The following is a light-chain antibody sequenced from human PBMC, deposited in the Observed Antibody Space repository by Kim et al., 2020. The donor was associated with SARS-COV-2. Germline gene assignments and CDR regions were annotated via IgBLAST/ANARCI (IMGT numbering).Light chain of an antibody. CDR3: QQYNDWPRS. CDR2: DAS. CDR1: QSINTN. Sequence: ETMMTQSPATLSVSPGERATLSCRASQSINTNLAWFQQKPGQAPSLLIEDASTRATGIPARFSGSGSGADFTLTINDLQPEDSAVYYCQQYNDWPRSFGQGTKVDIK. J-gene: IGKJ1*01. V-gene: IGKV3-15*01.